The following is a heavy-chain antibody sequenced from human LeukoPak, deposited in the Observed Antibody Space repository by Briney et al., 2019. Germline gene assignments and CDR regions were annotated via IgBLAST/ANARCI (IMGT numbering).Heavy chain of an antibody. D-gene: IGHD3-16*01. CDR3: AKMIIK. J-gene: IGHJ4*02. V-gene: IGHV3-30*02. Sequence: GGSLRLSCAASGFTFSSYGVHWVRQAPGKGLEWVAFIRYDGSNKYYAGSVKGRFTISRDNSKNTLYLQMNSLRAGDTAVYYCAKMIIKGGQGTLVTVSS. CDR1: GFTFSSYG. CDR2: IRYDGSNK.